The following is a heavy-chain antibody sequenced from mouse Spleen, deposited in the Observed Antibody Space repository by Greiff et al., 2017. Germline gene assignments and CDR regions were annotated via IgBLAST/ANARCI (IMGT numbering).Heavy chain of an antibody. CDR1: GYTFTSYT. D-gene: IGHD1-1*01. Sequence: QVQLKQSGAELARPGASVKMSCKASGYTFTSYTMHWVHQRPGQGLEWIGYINPSSGYTKYNQKFKDKATLTADKSSSTAYMQLSSLTSEDSAVYYCAIYYGSIWFAYWGQGTLVTVSA. V-gene: IGHV1-4*01. CDR3: AIYYGSIWFAY. CDR2: INPSSGYT. J-gene: IGHJ3*01.